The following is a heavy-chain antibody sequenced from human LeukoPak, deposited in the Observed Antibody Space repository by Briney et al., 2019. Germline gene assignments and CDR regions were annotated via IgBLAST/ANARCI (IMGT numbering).Heavy chain of an antibody. CDR1: GYTFPSYA. D-gene: IGHD1-14*01. V-gene: IGHV1-3*04. CDR2: INTVNGNT. CDR3: ARDRDPLTEPFDY. J-gene: IGHJ4*02. Sequence: ASVKVSCKASGYTFPSYAMHWVRQAPGQRLEWMGWINTVNGNTKYSQNFQARVTITRDTSTSTAYMELRSLRSDDTAVYYCARDRDPLTEPFDYWGQGTLVTVSS.